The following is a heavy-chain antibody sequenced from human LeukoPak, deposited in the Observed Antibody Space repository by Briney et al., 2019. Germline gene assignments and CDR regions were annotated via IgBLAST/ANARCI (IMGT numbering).Heavy chain of an antibody. Sequence: PSQTLSLTCTVSGGSISSYYWSWIRQPPGKGLEWIGYIYYSGSTNYNPSLKSRVTISVDTSKNQFSLKLSSVTAADTAVYYCAREGPLKFEPAAPDAFDIWGQGTMVTVSS. J-gene: IGHJ3*02. CDR3: AREGPLKFEPAAPDAFDI. CDR1: GGSISSYY. D-gene: IGHD2-2*01. V-gene: IGHV4-59*01. CDR2: IYYSGST.